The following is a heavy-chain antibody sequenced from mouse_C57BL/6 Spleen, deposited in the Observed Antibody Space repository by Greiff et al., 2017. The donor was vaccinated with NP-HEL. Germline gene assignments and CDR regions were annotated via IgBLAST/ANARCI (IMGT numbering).Heavy chain of an antibody. CDR1: GYAFSSSW. V-gene: IGHV1-82*01. CDR2: IYPGDGDT. J-gene: IGHJ4*01. Sequence: VKLQESGPELVKPGASVKISCKASGYAFSSSWMNWVKQRPGKGLEWIGRIYPGDGDTNYNGKFKGKATLTADKSSSTAYMQLSSLTSEDSAVYFGARGDYAMDYWGQGTSVTVSS. CDR3: ARGDYAMDY.